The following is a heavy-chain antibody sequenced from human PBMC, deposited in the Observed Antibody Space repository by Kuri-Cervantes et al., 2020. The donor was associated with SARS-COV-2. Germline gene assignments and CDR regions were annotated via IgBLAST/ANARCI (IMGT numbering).Heavy chain of an antibody. CDR3: ARSFEDGMTTHDY. J-gene: IGHJ4*02. CDR2: IYPGDSDT. V-gene: IGHV5-51*01. Sequence: KVSCKGSGYSFTSYWIGWVRQMPGKGLEWMGIIYPGDSDTRYSPSFQGQVTISADKSISTAYLQWSSLKASDTAMYYCARSFEDGMTTHDYWGQGTLVTVSS. D-gene: IGHD4-11*01. CDR1: GYSFTSYW.